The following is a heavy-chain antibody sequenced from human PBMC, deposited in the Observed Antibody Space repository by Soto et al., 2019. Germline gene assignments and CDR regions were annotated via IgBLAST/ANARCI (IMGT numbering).Heavy chain of an antibody. J-gene: IGHJ5*02. D-gene: IGHD2-2*01. CDR3: ARGYCSSTSCYEARFEP. CDR2: ISAYNGNT. CDR1: GYTFTSYG. Sequence: GASVKVSCKASGYTFTSYGISWVRQAPGQGLEWMGWISAYNGNTNYAQKLQGRVTMTTDTSTSTAYMELRSLRSDDTAVYYCARGYCSSTSCYEARFEPWGQGTLVTVSS. V-gene: IGHV1-18*01.